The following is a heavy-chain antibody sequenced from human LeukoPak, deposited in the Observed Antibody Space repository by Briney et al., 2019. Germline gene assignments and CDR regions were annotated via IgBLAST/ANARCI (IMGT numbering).Heavy chain of an antibody. J-gene: IGHJ3*02. CDR2: IIPIFGTA. D-gene: IGHD3-22*01. Sequence: GASVKVSCKASGGTFSGYAISWVRQAPGQGLEWMGGIIPIFGTANYAQKFQGRVTITADESTSTAYMELSSLRSEDTAVYYCAREAYYYDSSGYSTHNAFDIWGQGTMVSVSS. CDR1: GGTFSGYA. V-gene: IGHV1-69*13. CDR3: AREAYYYDSSGYSTHNAFDI.